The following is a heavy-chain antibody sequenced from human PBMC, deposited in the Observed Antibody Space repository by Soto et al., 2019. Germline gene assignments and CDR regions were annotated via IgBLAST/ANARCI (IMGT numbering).Heavy chain of an antibody. Sequence: PSETLSLTCSVSGGSINSSSYFWGWIRQPPGKGLEWIGSIYYSGSTYYNPSLRSRVTISVDTSKNQFSLKLSSVTAADTAVFYCARHYSSGSRNWFDPWGQGTLVTVSS. V-gene: IGHV4-39*01. CDR3: ARHYSSGSRNWFDP. D-gene: IGHD6-19*01. CDR1: GGSINSSSYF. CDR2: IYYSGST. J-gene: IGHJ5*02.